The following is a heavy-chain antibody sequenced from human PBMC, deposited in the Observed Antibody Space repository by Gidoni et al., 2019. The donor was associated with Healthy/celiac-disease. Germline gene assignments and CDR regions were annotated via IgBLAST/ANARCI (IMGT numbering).Heavy chain of an antibody. CDR2: ISYDGSNK. CDR1: GFTFSSYA. Sequence: QVQLVESGGGVVQPGRSLRLSCAASGFTFSSYAMHWVRQAPGKGLEWVAVISYDGSNKYYADSVKGRFTISRDNSKNTLYLQMNSLRAEDTAVYYCASVGVVPAARYYFDYWGQGTLVTVSS. CDR3: ASVGVVPAARYYFDY. D-gene: IGHD2-2*01. V-gene: IGHV3-30*04. J-gene: IGHJ4*02.